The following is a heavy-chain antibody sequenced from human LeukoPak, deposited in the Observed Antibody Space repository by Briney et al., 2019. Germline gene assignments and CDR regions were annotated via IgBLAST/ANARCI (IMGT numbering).Heavy chain of an antibody. D-gene: IGHD6-19*01. V-gene: IGHV3-30-3*01. CDR1: GFTFSSYA. CDR2: ISYDGSNK. Sequence: GRSLRLSCAASGFTFSSYAMHWVRQAPGKGLEWVAVISYDGSNKYYADSVKGRFTISRDNSKNTLYLQMNSLRAEDTAVYYCARESSSGWLEIRFDPWGQGTLVTVSS. CDR3: ARESSSGWLEIRFDP. J-gene: IGHJ5*02.